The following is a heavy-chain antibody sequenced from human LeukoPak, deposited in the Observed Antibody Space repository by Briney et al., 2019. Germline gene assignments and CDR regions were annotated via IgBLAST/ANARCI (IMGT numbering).Heavy chain of an antibody. J-gene: IGHJ4*02. Sequence: GSLRLSCAASGFTFSSYGMSWVRQAPGKGLEWVSAISGSGGSTYYADSVKGRFTISRDNSKNTLYLQMNSLRAEDTAVYYCAKEGVGATASDYWGQGTLVTVSS. V-gene: IGHV3-23*01. CDR1: GFTFSSYG. CDR3: AKEGVGATASDY. CDR2: ISGSGGST. D-gene: IGHD1-26*01.